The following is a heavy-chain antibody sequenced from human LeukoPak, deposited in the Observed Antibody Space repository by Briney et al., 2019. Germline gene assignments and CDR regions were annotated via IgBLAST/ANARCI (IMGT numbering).Heavy chain of an antibody. D-gene: IGHD3-22*01. Sequence: GGSLRLSCAASGFTVSSNYMSWVRQAPGKGLEWVSVIYSGGSTYYADSVKGRFTISRDNSKHTLYLQMNSLRAEDTAVYYCARVADSSGYSAFDIWGRGTMVTVSS. CDR1: GFTVSSNY. V-gene: IGHV3-66*02. CDR3: ARVADSSGYSAFDI. CDR2: IYSGGST. J-gene: IGHJ3*02.